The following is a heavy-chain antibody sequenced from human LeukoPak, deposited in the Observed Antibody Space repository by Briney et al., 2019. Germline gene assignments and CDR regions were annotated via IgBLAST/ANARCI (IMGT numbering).Heavy chain of an antibody. CDR3: ARDAMGSDSSPPYY. J-gene: IGHJ4*02. CDR1: GGTISSYD. Sequence: SETLTLSCTVSGGTISSYDRSWIRQPPGKGLEWIGYIYYSGSTNYNPSLKSRVTISVDTSKTQFSLKLSSVTAADTAVYYWARDAMGSDSSPPYYWGQGTLVTVSS. CDR2: IYYSGST. V-gene: IGHV4-59*01. D-gene: IGHD6-13*01.